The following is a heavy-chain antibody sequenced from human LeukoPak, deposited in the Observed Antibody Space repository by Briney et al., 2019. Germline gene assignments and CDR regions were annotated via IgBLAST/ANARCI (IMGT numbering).Heavy chain of an antibody. CDR1: GFTFNSYA. CDR3: AKVLVGYCSGGSCYSSEYFQH. V-gene: IGHV3-23*01. Sequence: GGSLRLSCAASGFTFNSYAMSWVRQAPGKGLEWVSAISGSGGSTYYADSVKGRFTISRDNSKNTLYLQMNSLRAEDTAVYYCAKVLVGYCSGGSCYSSEYFQHWGQGTLVTVSS. J-gene: IGHJ1*01. CDR2: ISGSGGST. D-gene: IGHD2-15*01.